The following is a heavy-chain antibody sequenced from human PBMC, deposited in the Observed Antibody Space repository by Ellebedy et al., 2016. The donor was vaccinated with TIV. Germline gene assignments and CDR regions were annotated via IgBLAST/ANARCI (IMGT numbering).Heavy chain of an antibody. Sequence: ASVKVSCKASGYTLPNYGISWVRQAPGQGLEWMGWIRGYNGDTNYAQQFQGRLTLTTDTSTSTAYMELRSLTSDDTAVYFCARTAAAGTALGDYWGQGTLVTVSS. CDR3: ARTAAAGTALGDY. CDR2: IRGYNGDT. D-gene: IGHD6-13*01. J-gene: IGHJ4*02. V-gene: IGHV1-18*01. CDR1: GYTLPNYG.